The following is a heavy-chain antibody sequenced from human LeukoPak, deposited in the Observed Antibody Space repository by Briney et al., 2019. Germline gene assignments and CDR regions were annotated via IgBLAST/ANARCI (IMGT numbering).Heavy chain of an antibody. D-gene: IGHD1-26*01. CDR1: GFTFSNYW. J-gene: IGHJ4*02. CDR3: AKDQTWELPHYFDF. CDR2: IKQDGSEK. Sequence: GGSLRLSCAASGFTFSNYWMSWVRQAPGKGLEWVANIKQDGSEKYYVDSVKGRFTISRDNSKNTLYLQMNSLRAEDTAIYYCAKDQTWELPHYFDFWGQGTLVTVSS. V-gene: IGHV3-7*05.